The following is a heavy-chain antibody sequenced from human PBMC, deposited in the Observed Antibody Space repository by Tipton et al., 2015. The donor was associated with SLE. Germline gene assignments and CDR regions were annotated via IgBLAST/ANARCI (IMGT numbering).Heavy chain of an antibody. CDR1: GGSISSYY. D-gene: IGHD1-1*01. J-gene: IGHJ5*02. CDR2: IYTSGST. Sequence: LRLSCTVSGGSISSYYWSWIRQPAGKGLEWIGRIYTSGSTNYNPSLKSRVTMSVDTSKNQFSLKLSSVTAADTAVYYCARDLRSGYGLGWFDPWGQGTLVTVSS. V-gene: IGHV4-4*07. CDR3: ARDLRSGYGLGWFDP.